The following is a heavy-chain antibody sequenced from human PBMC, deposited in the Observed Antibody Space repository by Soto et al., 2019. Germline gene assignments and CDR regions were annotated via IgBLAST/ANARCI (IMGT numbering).Heavy chain of an antibody. D-gene: IGHD2-8*01. CDR2: INPNSGDT. J-gene: IGHJ3*02. Sequence: ASVKVSCKSSGYAFTGYYIHWVRQAPGQGLEWLGWINPNSGDTNYAQKFQGRVTMTRDTSFSTAYMELSSLRSEDTAVYYCAREFDCTNGVFYTRHDAFDIWGQGTMVTVSS. CDR1: GYAFTGYY. CDR3: AREFDCTNGVFYTRHDAFDI. V-gene: IGHV1-2*02.